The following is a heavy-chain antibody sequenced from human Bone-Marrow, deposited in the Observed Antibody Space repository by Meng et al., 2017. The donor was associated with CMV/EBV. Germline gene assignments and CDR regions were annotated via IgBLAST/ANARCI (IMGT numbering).Heavy chain of an antibody. Sequence: ASVKVSCKASGYTFTSYGISWVRQAPGQGLEWMGWISAFNDNTNYAQKLQGRVTMTTDTSTRTAYMELRSLRPDDTAVYYCARDGSGSSLAADAFDIWGQGTMVTGSS. CDR1: GYTFTSYG. CDR2: ISAFNDNT. D-gene: IGHD1-26*01. CDR3: ARDGSGSSLAADAFDI. J-gene: IGHJ3*02. V-gene: IGHV1-18*01.